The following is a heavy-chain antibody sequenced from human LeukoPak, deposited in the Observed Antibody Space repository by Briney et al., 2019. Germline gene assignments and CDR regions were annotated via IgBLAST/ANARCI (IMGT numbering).Heavy chain of an antibody. CDR2: IYYSGST. D-gene: IGHD3/OR15-3a*01. CDR3: ARGDWNLFDP. V-gene: IGHV4-59*11. J-gene: IGHJ5*02. CDR1: GGSISSHY. Sequence: PSETLSLTCTVSGGSISSHYWSWIRQPPGKGLEWIGYIYYSGSTNYNPSLKSRVTISVDTSKNQFSLRLSSVTAADTAVYYCARGDWNLFDPWGQGTLVTVSS.